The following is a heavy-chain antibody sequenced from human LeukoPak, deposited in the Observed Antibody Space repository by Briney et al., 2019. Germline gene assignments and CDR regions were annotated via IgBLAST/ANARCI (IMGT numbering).Heavy chain of an antibody. CDR3: ATGAYYYEFDY. J-gene: IGHJ4*02. CDR2: TYCGSKWYN. D-gene: IGHD3-22*01. CDR1: GDSVSRYSAA. V-gene: IGHV6-1*01. Sequence: SQTLSLTCAISGDSVSRYSAAWNWLRNTPSRGLDGLGRTYCGSKWYNDYGVTMKSRITINPDTSKSQFSLQLNSVAPEDTAVYYCATGAYYYEFDYWGQGILVTVSS.